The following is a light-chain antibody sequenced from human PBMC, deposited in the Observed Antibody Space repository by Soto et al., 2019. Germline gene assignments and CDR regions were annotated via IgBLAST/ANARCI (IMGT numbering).Light chain of an antibody. CDR2: GAS. J-gene: IGKJ2*01. V-gene: IGKV3-20*01. CDR3: QQYGSSAYT. CDR1: QSVSSSY. Sequence: EIVLTQSPGTLSLSPGERATLSCRASQSVSSSYLAWYQQKPGQAPRLLIYGASSRATGIPDRFSGSGSGTDFNLTISRLEPEDFAVYYCQQYGSSAYTFGQGTKVEI.